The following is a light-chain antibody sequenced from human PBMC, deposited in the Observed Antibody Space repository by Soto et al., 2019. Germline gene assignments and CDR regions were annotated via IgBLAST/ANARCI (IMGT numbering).Light chain of an antibody. CDR2: EAS. Sequence: EIVMTQSPATVSVSPGERATVSCRASQSVSSKLACYQQKPGQPPRLLIFEASARATGVPDRFSGRGSGTEFILTISRLQSEDFAVYYCQPYNDWPPYTFGQGTKVDI. CDR3: QPYNDWPPYT. J-gene: IGKJ2*01. CDR1: QSVSSK. V-gene: IGKV3-15*01.